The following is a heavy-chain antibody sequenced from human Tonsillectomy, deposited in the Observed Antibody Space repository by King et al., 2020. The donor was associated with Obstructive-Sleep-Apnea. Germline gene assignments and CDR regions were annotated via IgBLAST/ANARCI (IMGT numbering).Heavy chain of an antibody. Sequence: QLVQSGGGVVQPGRSLRLSCAASGFTFSNYGMHWVRQAPGEGLEGVAIISYDGSDKYYADSLKGRFTISRDNSKSTLYLQMNSLRPEDTAVYYCGGYNWFDPWGQGTLVTVSS. CDR3: GGYNWFDP. D-gene: IGHD6-13*01. V-gene: IGHV3-30*03. CDR2: ISYDGSDK. CDR1: GFTFSNYG. J-gene: IGHJ5*02.